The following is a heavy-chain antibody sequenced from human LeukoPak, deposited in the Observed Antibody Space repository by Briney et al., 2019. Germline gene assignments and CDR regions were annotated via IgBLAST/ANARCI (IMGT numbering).Heavy chain of an antibody. D-gene: IGHD3/OR15-3a*01. J-gene: IGHJ6*03. Sequence: ASVKVSCKASGYTFTSYGISWVRQAPGQGLEWMGWISAYNGNTNYAQKLQGRVTMTADTSTSTAYMELRSLRSDDTAVYYCARVGRLFPNYYYMDVWGKGTTVTVSS. CDR1: GYTFTSYG. CDR2: ISAYNGNT. V-gene: IGHV1-18*01. CDR3: ARVGRLFPNYYYMDV.